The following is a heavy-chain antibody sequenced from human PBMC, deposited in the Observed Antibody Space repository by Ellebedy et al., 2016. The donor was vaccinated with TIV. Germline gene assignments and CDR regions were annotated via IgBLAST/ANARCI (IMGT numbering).Heavy chain of an antibody. CDR3: ATMTYRSRWYEGWFDA. V-gene: IGHV4-59*01. D-gene: IGHD6-13*01. CDR2: VYYTGST. CDR1: GGSISSYY. Sequence: MPSETLSLTCTVSGGSISSYYWSWIRQPPGKGLEWIGYVYYTGSTNYNPSLKSRFTILVDTSKNQFSLKLSSVTAADTAVYYCATMTYRSRWYEGWFDAWGQGTLVTVSS. J-gene: IGHJ5*01.